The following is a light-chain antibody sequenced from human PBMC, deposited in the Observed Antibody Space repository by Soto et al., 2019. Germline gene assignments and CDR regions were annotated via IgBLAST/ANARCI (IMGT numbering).Light chain of an antibody. J-gene: IGKJ4*01. Sequence: IQMTQSPSSLSAPVGDRVTITCRASQSSSRNLNWYQQKPGKAPELLIYTASNLQSGVPSRFSGSGSGTDFALTISSLQPEDSAVYYCQQSHSSPLSFGGGTKVEFK. CDR3: QQSHSSPLS. CDR2: TAS. CDR1: QSSSRN. V-gene: IGKV1-39*01.